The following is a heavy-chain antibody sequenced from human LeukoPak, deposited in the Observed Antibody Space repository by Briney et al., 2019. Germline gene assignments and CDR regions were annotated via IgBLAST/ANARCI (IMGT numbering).Heavy chain of an antibody. Sequence: GESLKISCKGSGYSFTSYWIGWVRQMPGKGLEGMGMIYPGDSDTRYNPSFQGQVTISADKFISTAYLQWSSLKASDTAMYYCARLQRAAAGTFSYWGQGTLVTVSS. J-gene: IGHJ4*02. V-gene: IGHV5-51*01. CDR2: IYPGDSDT. D-gene: IGHD6-13*01. CDR3: ARLQRAAAGTFSY. CDR1: GYSFTSYW.